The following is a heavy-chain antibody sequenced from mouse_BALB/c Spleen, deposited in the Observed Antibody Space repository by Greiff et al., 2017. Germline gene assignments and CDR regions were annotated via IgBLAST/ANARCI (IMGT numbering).Heavy chain of an antibody. CDR2: ISSGGGNT. J-gene: IGHJ3*01. CDR1: GFTFSSYT. D-gene: IGHD2-3*01. Sequence: EVQRVESGGGLVKPGGSLKLSCAASGFTFSSYTMSWVRQTPEKRLEWVATISSGGGNTYYPDSVKGRFTISRDNAKNNLYLQMSSLRSEDTALYYCASFYDGYSAWFAYWGQGTLVTVSA. V-gene: IGHV5-9*03. CDR3: ASFYDGYSAWFAY.